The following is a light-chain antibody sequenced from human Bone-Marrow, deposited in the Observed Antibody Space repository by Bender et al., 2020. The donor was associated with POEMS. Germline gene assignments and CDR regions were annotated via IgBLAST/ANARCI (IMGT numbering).Light chain of an antibody. V-gene: IGLV2-14*02. J-gene: IGLJ1*01. Sequence: QSALTQPASVSGSPGQSITISCTGTSSDVGSYNLVSWYQQNPGKAPKLMIYEVTKRPSGVSNRFSGSKSGNTASLTISGLQAEDEGDYYCSSYTSTIYVFGAGTKVTVL. CDR1: SSDVGSYNL. CDR3: SSYTSTIYV. CDR2: EVT.